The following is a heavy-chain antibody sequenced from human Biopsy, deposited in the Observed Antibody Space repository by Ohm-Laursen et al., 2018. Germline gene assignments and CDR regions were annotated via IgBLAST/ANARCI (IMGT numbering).Heavy chain of an antibody. V-gene: IGHV3-9*01. D-gene: IGHD2-21*02. CDR1: GFTFDDYA. J-gene: IGHJ4*02. CDR2: ITWNSGSV. CDR3: AKDLGQVTAAIGY. Sequence: SLRLSCTASGFTFDDYAMHWVRQAPGKGLEWVSGITWNSGSVGYADSVKGRFSIFRDNAKHSLYLQMNSLRAEDTALYYCAKDLGQVTAAIGYWGQGTLVTVSS.